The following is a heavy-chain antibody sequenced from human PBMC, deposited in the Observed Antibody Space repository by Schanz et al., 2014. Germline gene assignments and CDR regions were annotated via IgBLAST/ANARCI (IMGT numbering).Heavy chain of an antibody. CDR3: AREDCSATSCYFRY. Sequence: QAQLVESGGGMVQPGGSLRLSCAASGFTFISYDIHWVRQAPGKGLEWVAVIRYDGRNKNFVESVKGRFTISRDNSNNTVYLQMNTLRAEDTAVYYCAREDCSATSCYFRYWGQGTLVTVSS. D-gene: IGHD2-21*01. J-gene: IGHJ4*02. CDR1: GFTFISYD. CDR2: IRYDGRNK. V-gene: IGHV3-33*01.